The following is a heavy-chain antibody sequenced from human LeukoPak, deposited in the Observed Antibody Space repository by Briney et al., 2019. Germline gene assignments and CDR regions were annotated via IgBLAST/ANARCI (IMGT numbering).Heavy chain of an antibody. Sequence: PGGSLRLSCAASGFTVSSNYMSWVRQAPGKGLEWVSSISSSSSYIYYADSVKGRFTISRDNAKNSLYLQMNSLRAEDTAVYYCARGGSYYYFDYWGQGTLVTVSS. J-gene: IGHJ4*02. CDR2: ISSSSSYI. CDR3: ARGGSYYYFDY. CDR1: GFTVSSNY. V-gene: IGHV3-21*01. D-gene: IGHD1-26*01.